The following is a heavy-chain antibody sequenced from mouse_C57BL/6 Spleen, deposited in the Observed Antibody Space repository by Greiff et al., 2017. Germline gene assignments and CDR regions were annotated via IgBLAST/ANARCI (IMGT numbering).Heavy chain of an antibody. CDR2: IYPGSGNT. CDR3: ASLYGSREYFDY. CDR1: GYSFTSYY. D-gene: IGHD1-1*01. J-gene: IGHJ2*01. Sequence: VQLQQSGPELVKPGASVKISCKASGYSFTSYYIHWVKQRPGQGLEWIGWIYPGSGNTKYNEKFKGKATLTADPSSSTAYMQLSSLTSEDSAVYYCASLYGSREYFDYWGQGTTLTVSS. V-gene: IGHV1-66*01.